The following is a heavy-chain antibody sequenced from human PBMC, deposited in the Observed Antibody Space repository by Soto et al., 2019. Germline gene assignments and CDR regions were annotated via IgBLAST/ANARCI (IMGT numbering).Heavy chain of an antibody. D-gene: IGHD6-19*01. CDR1: GFTFSSYW. CDR2: INSDGSST. V-gene: IGHV3-74*01. Sequence: GGSLRLSCAASGFTFSSYWMHWVRQAPGKGLVWVSRINSDGSSTSYADSVKGRFTISRDNAKNTLYLQMNSLRAEDTAVYYCWTAAYSSGWSPDYWGQGTLVTVSS. J-gene: IGHJ4*02. CDR3: WTAAYSSGWSPDY.